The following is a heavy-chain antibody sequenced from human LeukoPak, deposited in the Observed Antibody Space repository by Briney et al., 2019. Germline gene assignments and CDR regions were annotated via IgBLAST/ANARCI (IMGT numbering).Heavy chain of an antibody. V-gene: IGHV1-46*01. D-gene: IGHD3-22*01. J-gene: IGHJ4*02. CDR2: INPSGGST. Sequence: ASVKVSCKASGYTFTSYYMHWVRQAPGQGLEWMGIINPSGGSTSYAQKFQGRVTMTRDTSTSTVYMELSSLRSEDTAVYYCGSQYYDSSGYYPVDYWGQGTLVTVSS. CDR1: GYTFTSYY. CDR3: GSQYYDSSGYYPVDY.